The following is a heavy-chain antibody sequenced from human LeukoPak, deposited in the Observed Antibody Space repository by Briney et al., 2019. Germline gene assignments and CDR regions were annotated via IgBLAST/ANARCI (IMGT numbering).Heavy chain of an antibody. V-gene: IGHV3-74*01. CDR3: VRDFRSADY. J-gene: IGHJ4*02. Sequence: GGSLRLSCAASGFTFSSYAMSWVRQTPGKGLIWVSRICPGGTITNYADSVKGRFTISRDDAKNMMFLQMNSLRADDTAVYYCVRDFRSADYWGQGILVTVSS. CDR1: GFTFSSYA. CDR2: ICPGGTIT.